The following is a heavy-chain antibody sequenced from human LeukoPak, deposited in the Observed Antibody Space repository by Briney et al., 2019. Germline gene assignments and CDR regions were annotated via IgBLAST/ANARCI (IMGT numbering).Heavy chain of an antibody. CDR3: ARQGDTMVRRIDY. D-gene: IGHD3-10*01. CDR2: IYYSGST. Sequence: SETLSLTCTVSGGSISSSSYYWGWIRQPPGKGLEWIGSIYYSGSTYYNPSLKSRVTISVDTSKNQFSLKLSSVTAADTAVYYCARQGDTMVRRIDYWGQGTLVTVSS. V-gene: IGHV4-39*01. J-gene: IGHJ4*02. CDR1: GGSISSSSYY.